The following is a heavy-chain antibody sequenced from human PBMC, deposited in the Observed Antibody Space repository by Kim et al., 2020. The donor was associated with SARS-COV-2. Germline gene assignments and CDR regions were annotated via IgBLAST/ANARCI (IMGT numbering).Heavy chain of an antibody. D-gene: IGHD5-18*01. J-gene: IGHJ3*02. Sequence: GGSLRLSCAASGFTFSRHGMHWVRQAPGKGLEWVAVIWYDGSNKHYADSVKGRFTISRDNSKNTLYLQMNSLRAEDTAVYYCARDGLGTEGAFDIWGQGTMVTVSS. CDR1: GFTFSRHG. V-gene: IGHV3-33*01. CDR2: IWYDGSNK. CDR3: ARDGLGTEGAFDI.